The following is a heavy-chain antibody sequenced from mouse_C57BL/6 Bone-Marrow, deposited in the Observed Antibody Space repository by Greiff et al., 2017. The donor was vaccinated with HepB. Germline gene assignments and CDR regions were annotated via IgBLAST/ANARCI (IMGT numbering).Heavy chain of an antibody. Sequence: QVQLQQSGPELVKPGASVKISCKASGYTFTDYYINWVKQRPGQGLEWIGWIFPGSGSTYYNEKFKGKATLTVDKSSITAYMLLSSLTSEDSAVYFCAREGLDGYYVSYWYFDVWGTGTTVTVSS. J-gene: IGHJ1*03. CDR2: IFPGSGST. CDR3: AREGLDGYYVSYWYFDV. CDR1: GYTFTDYY. V-gene: IGHV1-75*01. D-gene: IGHD2-3*01.